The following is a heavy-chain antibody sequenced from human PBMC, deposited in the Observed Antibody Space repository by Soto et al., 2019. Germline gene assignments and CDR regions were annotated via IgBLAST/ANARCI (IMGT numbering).Heavy chain of an antibody. Sequence: GGSLRLSCAASGFTFSSYWIHWVRQVPGKGLLWVSRIDEYGNTIDYADSVRGRFTISRDNARNTLYLEMNSLRAEDTALYYCTRHIGGRWAYLGPGILVTVSS. V-gene: IGHV3-74*01. CDR3: TRHIGGRWAY. CDR2: IDEYGNTI. D-gene: IGHD3-16*01. CDR1: GFTFSSYW. J-gene: IGHJ4*02.